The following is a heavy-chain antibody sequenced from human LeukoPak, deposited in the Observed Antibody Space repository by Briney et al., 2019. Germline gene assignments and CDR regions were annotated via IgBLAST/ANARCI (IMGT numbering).Heavy chain of an antibody. Sequence: SETLSLTCAVSGGSISSSNWWSWVRQPPGKGLEWIGEIYHSGSTNYNPSLKSRVTISVDKSKNQFSLKLSSVTAADTAVYYCARHSNRIVATFWTKPYYFDYWGQGTLVTVSS. CDR1: GGSISSSNW. V-gene: IGHV4-4*02. J-gene: IGHJ4*02. CDR3: ARHSNRIVATFWTKPYYFDY. D-gene: IGHD5-12*01. CDR2: IYHSGST.